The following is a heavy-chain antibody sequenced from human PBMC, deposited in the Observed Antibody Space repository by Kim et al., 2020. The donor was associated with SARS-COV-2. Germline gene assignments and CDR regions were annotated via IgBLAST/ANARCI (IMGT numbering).Heavy chain of an antibody. Sequence: SETLSLTCTVSGGSISSSGYYWGRHRQPPGQGLEWIGCDYYTGSTYSNLSLKSRVTISVDTSKYQFSLKLSSVTAADMAVYYCARDFRGPSIRFLGLCRFDSWGQGTLVTVSS. CDR2: DYYTGST. CDR3: ARDFRGPSIRFLGLCRFDS. D-gene: IGHD3-3*01. V-gene: IGHV4-39*02. J-gene: IGHJ4*02. CDR1: GGSISSSGYY.